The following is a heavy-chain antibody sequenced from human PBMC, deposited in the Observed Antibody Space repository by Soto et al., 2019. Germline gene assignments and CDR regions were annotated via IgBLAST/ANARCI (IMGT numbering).Heavy chain of an antibody. D-gene: IGHD3-16*01. Sequence: GGSLRLSCAASGFTFSSYVMGWVRQAPGKGLEWVSAISGNGADTYYADSVKGRFTVSRDNSKNTLYLQINSLRADDTAVYYCAKRRGEGYFDYWGQGALVTVSS. CDR2: ISGNGADT. V-gene: IGHV3-23*01. CDR1: GFTFSSYV. J-gene: IGHJ4*02. CDR3: AKRRGEGYFDY.